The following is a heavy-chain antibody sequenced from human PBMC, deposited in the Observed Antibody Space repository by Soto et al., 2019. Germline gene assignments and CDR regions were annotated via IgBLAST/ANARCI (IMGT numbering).Heavy chain of an antibody. CDR2: ISYDGSNK. CDR1: GFTFSSYG. J-gene: IGHJ6*02. D-gene: IGHD6-13*01. CDR3: AKESSSSWYSPDGYYYYYGMDV. V-gene: IGHV3-30*18. Sequence: QVQLVESGGGVVQPGRSLRLSCAASGFTFSSYGMHWVRQAPGKGLEWVAVISYDGSNKYYADSVKGRFTISRDNSKNTLYLQMNSLRAEDTAVYYCAKESSSSWYSPDGYYYYYGMDVWGQGTTVTVSS.